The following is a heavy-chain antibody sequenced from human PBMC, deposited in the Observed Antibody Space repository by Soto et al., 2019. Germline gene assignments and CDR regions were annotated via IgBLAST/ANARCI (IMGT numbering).Heavy chain of an antibody. J-gene: IGHJ3*02. D-gene: IGHD3-10*01. CDR2: INTYNGDT. V-gene: IGHV1-18*01. CDR1: GYTFTSYG. Sequence: QVHLVQSGTVVKKPGASVKVSCKASGYTFTSYGITWVRQAPGQGLEWMGWINTYNGDTNFAQSVQGRVTMTTDTSTSTAYMELRSLRSDDTAVYYCARETYGSGSYHSAFDIWGQGTKVAVSS. CDR3: ARETYGSGSYHSAFDI.